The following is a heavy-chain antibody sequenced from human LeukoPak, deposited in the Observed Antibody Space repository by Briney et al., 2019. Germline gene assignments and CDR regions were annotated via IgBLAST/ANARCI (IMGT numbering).Heavy chain of an antibody. CDR2: ISSSGSTI. Sequence: GGSLRLPCEGSAFIFSGHWMNWVRQTPGKGLEWVSYISSSGSTIYYADSVKGRFTISRDNAKNSLYLQMNSLRAEDTAVYYCARDSPARGYYYGMDVWGQGTTVTVSS. V-gene: IGHV3-48*04. CDR3: ARDSPARGYYYGMDV. CDR1: AFIFSGHW. J-gene: IGHJ6*02.